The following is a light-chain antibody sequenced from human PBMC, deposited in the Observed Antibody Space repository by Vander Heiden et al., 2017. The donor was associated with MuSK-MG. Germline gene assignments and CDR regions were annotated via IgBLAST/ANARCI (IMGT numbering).Light chain of an antibody. CDR1: QSLLHSNGYNY. CDR2: LGS. V-gene: IGKV2-28*01. Sequence: DIVMTQSPLSLPLTPGEPASISCRSSQSLLHSNGYNYLDWYLQKPGQSPQLLIYLGSNRASGVPDRFSGSGSGTDFTLKISRVEAEDVGVYYCMQALQTPFTFGHGTKVDIK. J-gene: IGKJ3*01. CDR3: MQALQTPFT.